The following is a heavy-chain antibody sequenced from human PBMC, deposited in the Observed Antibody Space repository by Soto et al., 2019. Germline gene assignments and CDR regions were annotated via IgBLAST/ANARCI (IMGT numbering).Heavy chain of an antibody. CDR1: GFTFSSYA. Sequence: EVQLLESGGDLAQPGGSLRLSCAASGFTFSSYAMTWVRQAPGKGLEWVSTISSSGASTYYADSVEGRFHISRDNSKNTLYLQMNSLRAEGTAVYYCAKEWSDARTREKCGLVNYWGQGTLVTVSS. CDR2: ISSSGAST. V-gene: IGHV3-23*01. D-gene: IGHD2-8*01. J-gene: IGHJ4*02. CDR3: AKEWSDARTREKCGLVNY.